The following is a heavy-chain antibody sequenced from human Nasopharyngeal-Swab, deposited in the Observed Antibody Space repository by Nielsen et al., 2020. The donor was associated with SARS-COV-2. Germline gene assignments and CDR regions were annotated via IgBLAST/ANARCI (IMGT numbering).Heavy chain of an antibody. CDR2: ISYDGSNK. CDR3: ARANSSSWSFDY. D-gene: IGHD6-13*01. J-gene: IGHJ4*02. CDR1: GFTFSSYG. Sequence: GGSLRLSCAASGFTFSSYGMHWVRQAPGKGLEWEAVISYDGSNKYYADSVKGRLTISRDNSKNTLYLQMNSLRAEDTAVYYCARANSSSWSFDYWGQGTLVTVSS. V-gene: IGHV3-30*03.